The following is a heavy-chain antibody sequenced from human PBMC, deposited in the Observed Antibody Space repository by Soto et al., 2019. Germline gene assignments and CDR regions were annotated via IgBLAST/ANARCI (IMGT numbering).Heavy chain of an antibody. D-gene: IGHD2-15*01. J-gene: IGHJ4*02. V-gene: IGHV3-23*01. CDR2: MTGSGDTT. Sequence: GGSLRLSCRVSGFTFSDFAINWVRQAPNKGLEWVSTMTGSGDTTYYAESVKGRFTISRDNSKNTLFLHMNALRADDTAIYFCAKQLYGGNTSPFVSGGQETPVTV. CDR3: AKQLYGGNTSPFVS. CDR1: GFTFSDFA.